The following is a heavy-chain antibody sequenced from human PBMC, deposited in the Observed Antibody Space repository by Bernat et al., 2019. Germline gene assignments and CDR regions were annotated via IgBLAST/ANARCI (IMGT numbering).Heavy chain of an antibody. D-gene: IGHD6-13*01. CDR3: ARDQRYSSSFDY. Sequence: QVQLVESGGGLVKPGGSLRLSCAASGFTFSDYYMSWIRQAPGKGLEWVSYISSSSSYTNYADSVKGRFTISRDNAKNSLYLQMNILRAEDTAVYYCARDQRYSSSFDYWGQGTLVTVSS. CDR2: ISSSSSYT. CDR1: GFTFSDYY. V-gene: IGHV3-11*05. J-gene: IGHJ4*02.